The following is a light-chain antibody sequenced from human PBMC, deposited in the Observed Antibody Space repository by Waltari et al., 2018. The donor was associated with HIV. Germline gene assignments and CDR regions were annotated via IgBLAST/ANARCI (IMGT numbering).Light chain of an antibody. V-gene: IGKV4-1*01. CDR2: WAS. J-gene: IGKJ2*01. CDR3: QQYYSTPPL. CDR1: QSVLYSSNNKNY. Sequence: DIVMTQSPASLAVSLGERATINCKSSQSVLYSSNNKNYLAWYQQKPGQPPKLLIYWASTRESGVPDRFSGSGSGTDFTLTISSLQAEDVAVYYCQQYYSTPPLFGQGTKLEIK.